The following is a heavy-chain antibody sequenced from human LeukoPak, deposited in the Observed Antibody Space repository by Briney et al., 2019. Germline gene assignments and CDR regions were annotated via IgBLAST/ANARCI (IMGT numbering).Heavy chain of an antibody. Sequence: PGGSLRLSCEASGFSFSDYWMSWVRQSPEKGLEWVANIKEDGSARYYVDSVKGRFTISRDNAKNSLYLQMTSLRAEDTAMYYCARDPRDDHNSLDSWGQGTQVTVSS. V-gene: IGHV3-7*03. CDR3: ARDPRDDHNSLDS. CDR2: IKEDGSAR. CDR1: GFSFSDYW. J-gene: IGHJ5*01.